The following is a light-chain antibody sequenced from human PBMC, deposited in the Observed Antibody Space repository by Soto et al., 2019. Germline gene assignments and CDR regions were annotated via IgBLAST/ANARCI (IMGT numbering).Light chain of an antibody. CDR2: GAS. J-gene: IGKJ1*01. CDR3: QQRYNWPRT. Sequence: IVSKQSPATLSVSRGEGANLSCRASQSVSNDFAWYQQKPDQAPRLLIYGASTRATGVPARFSGSGSGTDFTLTISSLEPEDFAVYYCQQRYNWPRTFGQGTKV. V-gene: IGKV3-15*01. CDR1: QSVSND.